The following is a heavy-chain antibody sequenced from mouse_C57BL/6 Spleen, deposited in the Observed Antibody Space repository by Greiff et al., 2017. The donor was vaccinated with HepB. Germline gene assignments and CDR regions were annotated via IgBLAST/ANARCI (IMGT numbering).Heavy chain of an antibody. Sequence: QVQLQQPGAELVKPGASVKLSCKASGYTFTSYRMHWVKQRPGRGLEWIGRIDPNSGGTKYNEKFKSKATLTVDKPSSTAYMQLSSLTSEDSAVYYCARSTGSSYDGYWYFDVWGTGTTVTVSS. CDR1: GYTFTSYR. D-gene: IGHD1-1*01. CDR3: ARSTGSSYDGYWYFDV. J-gene: IGHJ1*03. V-gene: IGHV1-72*01. CDR2: IDPNSGGT.